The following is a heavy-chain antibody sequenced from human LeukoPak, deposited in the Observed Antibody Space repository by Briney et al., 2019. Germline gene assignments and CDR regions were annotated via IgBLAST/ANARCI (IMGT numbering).Heavy chain of an antibody. Sequence: SETLSLTCTVSGGSTSSDYWNWIRQPAGKELEGIGHRYSSGSTNYNSSLKSRVTMSVETSKNQFSVKLNSVIAADTAMYYCARGVYLGNGYYFDYWGQGTLVTVSS. CDR2: RYSSGST. J-gene: IGHJ4*02. V-gene: IGHV4-4*07. CDR3: ARGVYLGNGYYFDY. D-gene: IGHD2-8*01. CDR1: GGSTSSDY.